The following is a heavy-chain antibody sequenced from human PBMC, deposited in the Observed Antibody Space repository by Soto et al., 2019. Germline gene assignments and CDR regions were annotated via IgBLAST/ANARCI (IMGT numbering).Heavy chain of an antibody. CDR3: TRQTRYTWHPQSGPFDI. V-gene: IGHV3-49*05. CDR1: GFPFGDYL. CDR2: IRSKAFGATT. Sequence: KPGGSLRLSCTASGFPFGDYLMSWFRQAPGKGLEWVGFIRSKAFGATTLYGASMRGRFTISRDDSKTVAYLQMDNLKTEDTAIYYCTRQTRYTWHPQSGPFDIWGQGTMVTVSS. D-gene: IGHD3-9*01. J-gene: IGHJ3*02.